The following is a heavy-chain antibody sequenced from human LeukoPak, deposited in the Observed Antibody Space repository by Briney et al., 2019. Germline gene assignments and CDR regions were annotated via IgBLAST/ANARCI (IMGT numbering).Heavy chain of an antibody. CDR1: GITLSNYG. CDR2: ISGSGGGA. CDR3: AKRGVVIRVFLVGFHKEAYYFDS. D-gene: IGHD3-10*01. Sequence: PGGSLRLSCAVSGITLSNYGMSWVRQAPGKGLEWVAGISGSGGGAQYADSVKGRFTISRDDAKNRLYLHMNSLGAEDTAMYFCAKRGVVIRVFLVGFHKEAYYFDSWGQGVLVTVSS. V-gene: IGHV3-23*01. J-gene: IGHJ4*02.